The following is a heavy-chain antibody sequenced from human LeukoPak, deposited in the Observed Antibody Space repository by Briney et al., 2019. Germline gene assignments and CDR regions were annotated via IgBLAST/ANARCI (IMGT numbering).Heavy chain of an antibody. V-gene: IGHV3-30*02. D-gene: IGHD3-16*02. CDR1: GFTFSNFG. J-gene: IGHJ4*02. Sequence: GGSLRLSCAASGFTFSNFGMYWVRQAPGKGLEWVAFIRSDGSNKYYADSVKGRFTISRDNSKNTLYLQMNSLRAEDTAVYYCAKDNRYDYVWGTYRPNYYCGQGTLVTVSS. CDR2: IRSDGSNK. CDR3: AKDNRYDYVWGTYRPNYY.